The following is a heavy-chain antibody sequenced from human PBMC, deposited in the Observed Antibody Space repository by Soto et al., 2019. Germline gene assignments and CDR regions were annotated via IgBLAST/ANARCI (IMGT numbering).Heavy chain of an antibody. J-gene: IGHJ6*02. CDR2: IIPNSDTT. CDR3: ARSQGSSTSLEIYYYYYYGMDV. D-gene: IGHD2-2*01. CDR1: GGTFSSYA. Sequence: QVQLVQSGAEVKKPGSSVKVSCKASGGTFSSYAISWVRQAPGQGLEWMGGIIPNSDTTNYAQKCQGRVTITEDESTSTAYMELSSLRSEDTAVYYCARSQGSSTSLEIYYYYYYGMDVWGQGTTVTVSS. V-gene: IGHV1-69*01.